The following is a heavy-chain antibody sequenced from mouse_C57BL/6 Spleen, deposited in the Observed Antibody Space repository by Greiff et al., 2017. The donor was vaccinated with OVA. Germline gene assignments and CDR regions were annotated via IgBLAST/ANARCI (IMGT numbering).Heavy chain of an antibody. D-gene: IGHD1-1*01. CDR3: ARYYGSSYVGYAMDY. CDR1: GYTFTDYY. V-gene: IGHV1-26*01. CDR2: INPNNGGT. J-gene: IGHJ4*01. Sequence: EVQLQQSGPELVKPGASVKISCKASGYTFTDYYMNWVKQSHGKSLEWIGDINPNNGGTSYNQKFKGKATLTVDKSSSTAYMELRSLTSEDSAVYYCARYYGSSYVGYAMDYWGQGTSVTVSS.